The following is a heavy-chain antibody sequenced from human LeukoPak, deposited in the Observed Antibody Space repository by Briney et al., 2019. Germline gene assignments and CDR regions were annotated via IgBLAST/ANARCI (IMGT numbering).Heavy chain of an antibody. CDR3: ARACSGGSCYSPHYYYYGMDV. Sequence: GGSLRLSCAAPGFTFSSASMNWVRQAPGKGREWVSSISSSSGYIYYADSVKGRFTISRDNAKNSLYLQMNGLRAEDTAVYYCARACSGGSCYSPHYYYYGMDVWGQGTTVTVSS. V-gene: IGHV3-21*01. CDR1: GFTFSSAS. J-gene: IGHJ6*02. D-gene: IGHD2-15*01. CDR2: ISSSSGYI.